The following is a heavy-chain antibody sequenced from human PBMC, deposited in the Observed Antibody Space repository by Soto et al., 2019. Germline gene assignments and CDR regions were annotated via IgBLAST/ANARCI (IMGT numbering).Heavy chain of an antibody. D-gene: IGHD2-2*01. Sequence: GGSLRLSCAVSGFTFSSYAMSWVRQAPGKGLEWVSGISGSGGSTDYADSVKGRFTISRDNSKYTLYLQMNRLRVEDSAIYYCAKARRVGTSSHFDFWGQGTLVTVSS. CDR1: GFTFSSYA. CDR3: AKARRVGTSSHFDF. J-gene: IGHJ4*02. V-gene: IGHV3-23*01. CDR2: ISGSGGST.